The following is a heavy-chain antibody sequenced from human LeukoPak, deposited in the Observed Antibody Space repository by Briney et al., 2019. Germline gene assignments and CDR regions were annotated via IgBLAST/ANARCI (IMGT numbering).Heavy chain of an antibody. V-gene: IGHV3-48*01. CDR2: ISSSSSTI. CDR3: ARVDYDSSGYYGTGYYYYMDV. D-gene: IGHD3-22*01. Sequence: GGSLRLSCAASGFTFSSYSMNWVRQAPGKGLEWVSYISSSSSTIYYADSVKGRFTISRDNAKNSLYLQMNGLRAEDTAVYYCARVDYDSSGYYGTGYYYYMDVWGKGTTVTVSS. J-gene: IGHJ6*03. CDR1: GFTFSSYS.